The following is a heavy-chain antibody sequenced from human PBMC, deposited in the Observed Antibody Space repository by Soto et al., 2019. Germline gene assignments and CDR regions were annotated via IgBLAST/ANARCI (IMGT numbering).Heavy chain of an antibody. CDR1: GFTFGDYA. CDR3: TTTSFVAANFDY. Sequence: EVQLVESGGGLVQPGRSLRLSCTASGFTFGDYAMSWFRQAPGKGLEWVGFIRSKAYGGTTEYAASVKGRFTISRDDSKSIAYLQMNSLKTEDTAVYYCTTTSFVAANFDYWGQGTMVTVSS. J-gene: IGHJ4*02. V-gene: IGHV3-49*03. D-gene: IGHD2-15*01. CDR2: IRSKAYGGTT.